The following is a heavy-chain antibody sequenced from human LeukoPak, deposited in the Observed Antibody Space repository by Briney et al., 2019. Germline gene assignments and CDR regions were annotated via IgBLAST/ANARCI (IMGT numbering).Heavy chain of an antibody. CDR2: SSSSGRTI. V-gene: IGHV3-11*01. D-gene: IGHD4-23*01. J-gene: IGHJ4*02. CDR3: ARTMGGNSKSFFDY. CDR1: GFTFSDYY. Sequence: PGGPLRLSCAASGFTFSDYYMSWIRQAPGKGLECVSYSSSSGRTIYYADSVKGRFTISRDNAKNSLYLQMNSLRAEDTAVYYCARTMGGNSKSFFDYWGQGTLVTVSS.